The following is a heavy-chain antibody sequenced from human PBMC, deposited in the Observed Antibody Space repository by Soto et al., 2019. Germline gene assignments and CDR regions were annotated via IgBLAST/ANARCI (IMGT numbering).Heavy chain of an antibody. V-gene: IGHV3-23*01. CDR2: ISGSGGST. CDR3: AKQRSDYYYYYMDV. Sequence: EVQLLESGGGLVQPGGSLRLSCAASGFTFSSYAMSWVRQAPGKGLEWVSAISGSGGSTYYADSVKGRFTISSDNSKNTLYLQMNSLRAEDTAVYYCAKQRSDYYYYYMDVWGKGTTVTVSS. CDR1: GFTFSSYA. J-gene: IGHJ6*03. D-gene: IGHD6-25*01.